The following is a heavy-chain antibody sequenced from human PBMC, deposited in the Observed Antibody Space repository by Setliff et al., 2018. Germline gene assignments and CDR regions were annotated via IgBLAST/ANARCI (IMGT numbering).Heavy chain of an antibody. V-gene: IGHV4-59*02. J-gene: IGHJ4*02. CDR3: ARDRSYYASGSFTKWFDY. Sequence: PSETLSLTCAVSGGSVTSHYWSWIRQPPGKGLEWIGFIFYSGDTNSNPSFKSRVTMSVDTSKNQFSLKLNSVTAADTATYCARDRSYYASGSFTKWFDYWGQGALVTVSS. D-gene: IGHD3-10*01. CDR1: GGSVTSHY. CDR2: IFYSGDT.